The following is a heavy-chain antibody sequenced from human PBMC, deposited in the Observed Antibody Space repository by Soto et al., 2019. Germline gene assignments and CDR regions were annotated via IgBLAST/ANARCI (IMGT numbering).Heavy chain of an antibody. CDR3: ASETSLYDYPFDP. J-gene: IGHJ5*02. Sequence: SETLSLTCTVSGGSISSGDYYWSWIRQPPGKGLEWIGYIYYSGSTYYNPSLKSRVTISVDTSKNQFSLKLSSVTAADTAVYYCASETSLYDYPFDPWGQGTLVTVSS. CDR2: IYYSGST. CDR1: GGSISSGDYY. D-gene: IGHD4-17*01. V-gene: IGHV4-30-4*01.